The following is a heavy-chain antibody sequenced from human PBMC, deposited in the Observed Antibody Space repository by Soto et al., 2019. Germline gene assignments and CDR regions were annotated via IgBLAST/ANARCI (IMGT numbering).Heavy chain of an antibody. V-gene: IGHV1-18*04. J-gene: IGHJ4*02. CDR2: ISAYNVDT. Sequence: ASVKVSCKASGYTFTGYYMHWVRQAPGQGLEWMGWISAYNVDTNYAQKLQGRVTMTTDTSTSTAYMELRSLRSDDTAVYYCARDFGQQLAPDLDYWGQGTLVTVSS. CDR1: GYTFTGYY. CDR3: ARDFGQQLAPDLDY. D-gene: IGHD6-13*01.